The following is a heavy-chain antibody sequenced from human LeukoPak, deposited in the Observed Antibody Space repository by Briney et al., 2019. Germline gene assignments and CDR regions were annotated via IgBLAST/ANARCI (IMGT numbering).Heavy chain of an antibody. J-gene: IGHJ5*02. Sequence: SQTLSLTCTVSGGSISSASYYWSWIRQPAGKGLEWIGRIYTGGSTNYNPSLKSRVTISIDTSKNQFSPKLSSVTAADTAVYYCARRYGDYGYGWFDPWGQGTLVTVSS. CDR3: ARRYGDYGYGWFDP. D-gene: IGHD4-17*01. V-gene: IGHV4-61*02. CDR1: GGSISSASYY. CDR2: IYTGGST.